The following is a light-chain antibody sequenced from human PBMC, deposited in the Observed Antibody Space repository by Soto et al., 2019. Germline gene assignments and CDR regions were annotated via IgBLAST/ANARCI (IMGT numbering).Light chain of an antibody. V-gene: IGKV1-6*01. CDR3: LQDYNYPYT. J-gene: IGKJ2*01. CDR1: HDIRTD. CDR2: AAS. Sequence: AIQMNQSPSSLSASVGDRVTITCRASHDIRTDVAWYQQKPGKAPKLLIYAASSLQSGVSLRISGSGSGTDFTLSISSLQPEDFSTYDCLQDYNYPYTFGQGTKLEIK.